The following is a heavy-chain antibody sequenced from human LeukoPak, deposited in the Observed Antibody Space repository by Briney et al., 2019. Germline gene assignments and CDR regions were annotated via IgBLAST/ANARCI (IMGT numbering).Heavy chain of an antibody. CDR2: INHSGST. V-gene: IGHV4-34*01. Sequence: SETLPLTCAVYGGSFSGYYWSWIRQPPGKGLEWIGEINHSGSTNYNPSLKSRVTISVDTSKNQFSLKLSSVTAADTAVYSCARAVPQGYYYMDVWGKGTTVTVSS. J-gene: IGHJ6*03. D-gene: IGHD2-2*01. CDR3: ARAVPQGYYYMDV. CDR1: GGSFSGYY.